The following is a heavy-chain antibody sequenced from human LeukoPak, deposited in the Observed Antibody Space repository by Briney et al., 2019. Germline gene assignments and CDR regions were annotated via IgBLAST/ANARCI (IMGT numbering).Heavy chain of an antibody. Sequence: SETLSLTCTVSGGSISSSSYYWGWIRQPPGKGLEWIGSIYYSGSTYYNPSLKSRVTISVDTSKNQFSLKLSSVTAADTAVYYCARDTAMVYFDYWGQGTLVTVSS. J-gene: IGHJ4*02. CDR2: IYYSGST. D-gene: IGHD5-18*01. V-gene: IGHV4-39*07. CDR1: GGSISSSSYY. CDR3: ARDTAMVYFDY.